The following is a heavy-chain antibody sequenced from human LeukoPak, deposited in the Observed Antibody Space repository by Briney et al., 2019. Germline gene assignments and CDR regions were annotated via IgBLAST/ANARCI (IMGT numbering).Heavy chain of an antibody. D-gene: IGHD2-2*01. CDR3: ARSEDQLLQE. Sequence: PSETLSLTCTVSGGSISSDNYWSWIRQPAGKGLEWIGRILTSGTTNYNPSLKSRVTISVDTSKNQFSLKLSSVTAADTAVYYCARSEDQLLQEWGQGTLVTVSS. J-gene: IGHJ4*02. V-gene: IGHV4-61*02. CDR1: GGSISSDNY. CDR2: ILTSGTT.